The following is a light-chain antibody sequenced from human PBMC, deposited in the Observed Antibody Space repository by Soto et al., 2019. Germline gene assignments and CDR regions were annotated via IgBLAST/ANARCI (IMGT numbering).Light chain of an antibody. J-gene: IGKJ4*01. CDR3: QQLSSYPQT. V-gene: IGKV1-9*01. Sequence: EIQLIQTPPNLAVSGGDRDTITCRASQGISSYLAWYQRKQGKAPKLLIYAASTLQSGVPSRFSGSGSGTEFNLTMSSLQPEDVATYYCQQLSSYPQTLGGGTKVDIK. CDR1: QGISSY. CDR2: AAS.